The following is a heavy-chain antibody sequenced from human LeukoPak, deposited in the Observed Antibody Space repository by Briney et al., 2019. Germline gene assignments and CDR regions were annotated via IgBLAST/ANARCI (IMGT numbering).Heavy chain of an antibody. Sequence: PGGSLRLSCAASGFTFSSYWVSWVRQAPGKGLEWVANIKQDGSEKYYVDSVKGRFTISRDNAKNSLYLQMNSLRDEDTAVYYCAREESGSYFSWSVGYFDYWGQGTLVTVSS. CDR1: GFTFSSYW. J-gene: IGHJ4*02. CDR2: IKQDGSEK. V-gene: IGHV3-7*01. CDR3: AREESGSYFSWSVGYFDY. D-gene: IGHD1-26*01.